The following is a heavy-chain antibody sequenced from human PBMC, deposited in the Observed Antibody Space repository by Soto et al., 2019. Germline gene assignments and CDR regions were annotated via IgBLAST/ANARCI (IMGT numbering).Heavy chain of an antibody. Sequence: QVQLVESGGGLVKPGGSRRLSCAASGFTFSDHYMTWIRQAPGKGPEWLSYISGGGDIISYADSVKGRFIISRDNAKRSLYRQMNSLTVEDTAVYYCSRDPRLADYWGQGTLVTVSS. J-gene: IGHJ4*02. CDR2: ISGGGDII. V-gene: IGHV3-11*01. D-gene: IGHD6-25*01. CDR3: SRDPRLADY. CDR1: GFTFSDHY.